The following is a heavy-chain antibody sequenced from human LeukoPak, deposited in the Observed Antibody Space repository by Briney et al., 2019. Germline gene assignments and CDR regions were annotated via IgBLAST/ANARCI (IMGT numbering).Heavy chain of an antibody. CDR1: VGSISSYY. CDR3: ARNYGSGSYSSGAKYYYYMDV. Sequence: SETLSLTCTVSVGSISSYYWSWIRQPPGKGLEWIGYIYYSGSTNYNPSLKSRVTISVDTSKNQFSLKLSSVTAADTAVYYCARNYGSGSYSSGAKYYYYMDVWGKGTTVTISS. J-gene: IGHJ6*03. V-gene: IGHV4-59*01. D-gene: IGHD3-10*01. CDR2: IYYSGST.